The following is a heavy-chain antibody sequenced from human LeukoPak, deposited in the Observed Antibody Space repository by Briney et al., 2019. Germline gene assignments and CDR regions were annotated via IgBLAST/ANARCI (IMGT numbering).Heavy chain of an antibody. CDR1: GYSISRGHF. J-gene: IGHJ4*02. V-gene: IGHV4-38-2*02. CDR3: ASVGGGSHY. D-gene: IGHD3-10*01. Sequence: PSESLSLTCTVSGYSISRGHFWSWIPPPPGKGREGIGSIYGSGTTYYDPPLRRSVSISADTPKNYLCLGLSSVTAAGTGVYFCASVGGGSHYWGQGTLVTVSS. CDR2: IYGSGTT.